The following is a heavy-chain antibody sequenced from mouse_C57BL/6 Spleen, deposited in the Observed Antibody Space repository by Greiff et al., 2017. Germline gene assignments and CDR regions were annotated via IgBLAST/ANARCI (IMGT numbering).Heavy chain of an antibody. D-gene: IGHD3-2*02. CDR3: ARDSSGYGY. V-gene: IGHV1-9*01. CDR2: ILPGSGST. Sequence: QVQLQQSGAELMKPGASVKLSCKATGYTFTGSWIEWVKQRPGHGLEWIGEILPGSGSTNYNGKFKGKATFTADTSSNTAYLPLSSLTTEDSAIYYCARDSSGYGYWGQGTTLTVSS. CDR1: GYTFTGSW. J-gene: IGHJ2*01.